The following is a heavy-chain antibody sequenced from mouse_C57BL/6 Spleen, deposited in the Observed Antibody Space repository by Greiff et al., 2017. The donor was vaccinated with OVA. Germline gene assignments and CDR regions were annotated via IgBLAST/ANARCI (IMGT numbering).Heavy chain of an antibody. Sequence: QVQLKQSGPELVKPGASVKISCKASGYAFSSSWMNWVKQRPGKGLEWIGRIYPGDGDTNYNGKFKGKATLTADKSSSTAYMQLSSLASEDSAVYFCARSSGWYGSSSNWYFDVWGTGTTVTVSS. CDR3: ARSSGWYGSSSNWYFDV. D-gene: IGHD1-1*01. J-gene: IGHJ1*03. CDR1: GYAFSSSW. CDR2: IYPGDGDT. V-gene: IGHV1-82*01.